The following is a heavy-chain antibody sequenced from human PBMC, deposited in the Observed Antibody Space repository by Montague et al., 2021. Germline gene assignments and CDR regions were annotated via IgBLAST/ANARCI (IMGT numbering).Heavy chain of an antibody. CDR3: ARDRWFGELSI. Sequence: SETLSLTCAVSGGSISSSNWWSWVRQPPGKGLEWIGEIYHSGNTNYNPSLKSRVTLSVDKSKNQFSLKLRSVTAADTAVYYCARDRWFGELSIWGQGTLVPVSS. D-gene: IGHD3-10*01. CDR2: IYHSGNT. CDR1: GGSISSSNW. J-gene: IGHJ4*02. V-gene: IGHV4-4*02.